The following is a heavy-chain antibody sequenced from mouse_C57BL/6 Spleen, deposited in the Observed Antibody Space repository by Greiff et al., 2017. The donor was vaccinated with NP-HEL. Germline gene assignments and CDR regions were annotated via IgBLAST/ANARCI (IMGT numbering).Heavy chain of an antibody. CDR2: ISSGSSTI. J-gene: IGHJ4*01. Sequence: EVQLVESGGGLVKPGGSLKLSCAASGFTFSDYGMHWVRQAPEKGLEWVAYISSGSSTIYYADTVKGRFTIYRDNAKNTLFLQMTSLRSEDTAMYDCARRGTNYAMDDWGQGTSVTVSS. CDR3: ARRGTNYAMDD. V-gene: IGHV5-17*01. D-gene: IGHD3-3*01. CDR1: GFTFSDYG.